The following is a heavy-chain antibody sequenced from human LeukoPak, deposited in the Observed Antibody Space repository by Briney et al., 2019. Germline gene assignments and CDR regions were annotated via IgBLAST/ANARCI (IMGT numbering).Heavy chain of an antibody. Sequence: GGSLRLSCAASGFTFDDYAMHWVRQAPGKGLEWVSLISWDGGSTYYADSVKGRFTISRDNSKNSLYLQMNSLRAEDTALYYCAKRSGYADAFDIWGQGTMVTVSS. CDR1: GFTFDDYA. CDR2: ISWDGGST. V-gene: IGHV3-43D*03. CDR3: AKRSGYADAFDI. D-gene: IGHD5-12*01. J-gene: IGHJ3*02.